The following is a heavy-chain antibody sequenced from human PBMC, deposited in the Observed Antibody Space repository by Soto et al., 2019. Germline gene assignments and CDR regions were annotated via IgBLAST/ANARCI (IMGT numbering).Heavy chain of an antibody. J-gene: IGHJ6*02. D-gene: IGHD6-25*01. CDR2: ISGGSAYI. CDR1: GFIFSSYY. Sequence: EVQLVESGGGLVKPGGSLRLSCVGPGFIFSSYYMNWVRQAPGKGLEWVSSISGGSAYIYYADSVKGRFTISRDNAKNSLDLEMNSRRVEDTAVYYCVRVWRLVGRYGMDVWGQGTTVTVSS. CDR3: VRVWRLVGRYGMDV. V-gene: IGHV3-21*02.